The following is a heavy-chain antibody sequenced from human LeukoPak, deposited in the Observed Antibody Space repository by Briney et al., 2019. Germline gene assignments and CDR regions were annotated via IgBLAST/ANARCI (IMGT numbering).Heavy chain of an antibody. D-gene: IGHD5-18*01. CDR1: GFTFSSYW. Sequence: GGSLRLSCAASGFTFSSYWMSWVRQAPGKGLEWVANIKQDGSEKYYVDSVKGRFTISRDNAKNSLYLQMNSLRAEDTAVYYCARDDGYSYGFFVAVNTLPYYGMDVWGQGTTVTVSS. CDR2: IKQDGSEK. V-gene: IGHV3-7*01. CDR3: ARDDGYSYGFFVAVNTLPYYGMDV. J-gene: IGHJ6*02.